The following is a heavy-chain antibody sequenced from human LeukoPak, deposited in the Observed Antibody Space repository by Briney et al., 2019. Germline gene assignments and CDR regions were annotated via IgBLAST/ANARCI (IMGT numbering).Heavy chain of an antibody. J-gene: IGHJ1*01. CDR1: GGSISSYY. V-gene: IGHV4-4*07. CDR3: AREFVGIAAAGTAEYFQH. CDR2: IYTSGST. D-gene: IGHD6-13*01. Sequence: PSETLSLTCTASGGSISSYYWSWIRQPAGKGLEWIGRIYTSGSTNYNPSLKSRVTMSVDTSKNQFSLRLSSVTDADTAVYYCAREFVGIAAAGTAEYFQHWGQGTLVTVSS.